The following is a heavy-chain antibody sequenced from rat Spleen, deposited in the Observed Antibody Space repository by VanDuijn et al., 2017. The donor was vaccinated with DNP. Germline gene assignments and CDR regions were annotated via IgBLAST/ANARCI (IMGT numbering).Heavy chain of an antibody. CDR2: ITAGGGST. CDR1: GFTFNNYW. J-gene: IGHJ3*01. V-gene: IGHV5-31*01. D-gene: IGHD1-9*01. Sequence: EVQLVESGGDLVQPGRSLKVSCVVSGFTFNNYWMTWIRQVPGKGLEWVASITAGGGSTYYRDSVKGRFTVSRDNAKSTLYLQMDSLRSEDTATYYCARRGHTTGLNWFAYWGQGTLVTVSS. CDR3: ARRGHTTGLNWFAY.